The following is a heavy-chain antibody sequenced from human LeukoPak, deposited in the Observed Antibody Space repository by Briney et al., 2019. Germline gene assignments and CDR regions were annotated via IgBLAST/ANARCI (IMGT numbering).Heavy chain of an antibody. J-gene: IGHJ6*03. V-gene: IGHV3-20*04. D-gene: IGHD3-10*01. CDR3: ARSPRIIIVRGLISYYYYMDV. CDR1: GFTFDDYG. Sequence: GGSLRLSCAASGFTFDDYGMTWVRQAPGKGLEWVSGINWNGVSTGYADSVKGRFTISRDNAKNSLYLQMNSLRAEDTALYYCARSPRIIIVRGLISYYYYMDVWGKGTTVTVSS. CDR2: INWNGVST.